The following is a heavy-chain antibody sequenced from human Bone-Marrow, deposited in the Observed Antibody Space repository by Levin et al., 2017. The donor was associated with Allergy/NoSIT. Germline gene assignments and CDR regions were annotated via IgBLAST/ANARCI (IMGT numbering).Heavy chain of an antibody. J-gene: IGHJ2*01. V-gene: IGHV1-69*13. CDR1: GGTFSSYA. D-gene: IGHD4-17*01. CDR3: ARHPENLYGEGPNWYFDL. CDR2: IIPIFGTA. Sequence: GASVKVSCKASGGTFSSYAISWVRQAPGQGLEWMGGIIPIFGTANYAQKFQGRVTITADESTSTAYMELSSLRSEDTAVYYCARHPENLYGEGPNWYFDLWGRGTLVTVSS.